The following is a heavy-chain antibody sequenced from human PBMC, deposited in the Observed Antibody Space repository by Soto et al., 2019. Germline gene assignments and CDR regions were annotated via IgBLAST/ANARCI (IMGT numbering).Heavy chain of an antibody. D-gene: IGHD3-22*01. CDR3: AKGGGTYWSDTSAYSAFDY. J-gene: IGHJ4*02. CDR1: GVSISEND. V-gene: IGHV4-59*01. CDR2: VHFSGST. Sequence: ETLSLICDVSGVSISENDWSWIRQAPGKGLEWVGYVHFSGSTTYNPSLAPRLNISFDMSKSQVYLQLTSVTAADTAVYYCAKGGGTYWSDTSAYSAFDYWAQGTLVTVSS.